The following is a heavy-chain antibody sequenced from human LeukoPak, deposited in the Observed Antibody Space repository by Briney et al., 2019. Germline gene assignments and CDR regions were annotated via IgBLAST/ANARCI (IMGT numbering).Heavy chain of an antibody. D-gene: IGHD3-22*01. V-gene: IGHV1-69*04. Sequence: SVKVSCKASGGTFSSYAISWVRQAPGQGLEWMGRIIPILGIANYAQKFQGRVTITADKSTSTAYMELSSLRAEDTAVYYCAREGGGYNFDYWGQGTLVTVSS. CDR3: AREGGGYNFDY. CDR1: GGTFSSYA. J-gene: IGHJ4*02. CDR2: IIPILGIA.